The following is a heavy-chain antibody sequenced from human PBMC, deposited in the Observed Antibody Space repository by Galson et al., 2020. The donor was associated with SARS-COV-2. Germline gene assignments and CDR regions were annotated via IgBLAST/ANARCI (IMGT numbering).Heavy chain of an antibody. V-gene: IGHV4-61*02. CDR1: AGTISSGGYC. J-gene: IGHJ6*02. D-gene: IGHD1-26*01. CDR2: IYTSGST. CDR3: ARGSGNPYYYEMDV. Sequence: SGTLTLTCTGSAGTISSGGYCWSWVRRPAGKGLEWIGRIYTSGSTNYNPSLKSRVTMSVDTSKNQFSLKLSSVTAADTAVYYCARGSGNPYYYEMDVWGQGTTVTVSS.